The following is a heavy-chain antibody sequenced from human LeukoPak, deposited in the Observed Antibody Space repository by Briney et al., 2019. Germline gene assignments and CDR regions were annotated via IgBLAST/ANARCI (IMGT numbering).Heavy chain of an antibody. CDR1: GFTFSSYA. Sequence: PGGSLRLSCAASGFTFSSYAMHWVRQAPGKGLEWVAVISYDGSNKYYADSVKGRFTISRDNSKNTLYLQMNSLRAEDTAVYYCARASLLEWTVTDGDWGQGTLVTVSS. J-gene: IGHJ4*02. CDR2: ISYDGSNK. V-gene: IGHV3-30*04. D-gene: IGHD4-17*01. CDR3: ARASLLEWTVTDGD.